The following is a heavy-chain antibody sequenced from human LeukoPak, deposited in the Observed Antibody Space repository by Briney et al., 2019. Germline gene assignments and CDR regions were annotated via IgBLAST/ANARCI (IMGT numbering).Heavy chain of an antibody. J-gene: IGHJ4*02. Sequence: SETLSLTCTVSGGSISSYYWSWIRQPPGKGLEWIGYIYYSGSTNYNPSLKSRVTISVDTSKNQFSLKLSSVTAADTAVYYCARAHYYDSSGYYGEPYDYWGQGTLVTVSS. CDR1: GGSISSYY. D-gene: IGHD3-22*01. CDR3: ARAHYYDSSGYYGEPYDY. V-gene: IGHV4-59*01. CDR2: IYYSGST.